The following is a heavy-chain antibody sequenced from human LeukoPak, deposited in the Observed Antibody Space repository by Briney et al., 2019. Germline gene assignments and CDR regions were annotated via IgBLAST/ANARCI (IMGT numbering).Heavy chain of an antibody. D-gene: IGHD3-3*01. CDR1: GGSFSGYY. CDR3: ARGKGSTIFGVVYWFDP. V-gene: IGHV4-34*01. CDR2: INHSGST. Sequence: PSETLSLTCAVYGGSFSGYYWSWIRRPPGKGLEWIGEINHSGSTNYNPSLKSRVTISVDTSKNQFSLKLSSVTAADTAVYYCARGKGSTIFGVVYWFDPWGQGTLVTVSS. J-gene: IGHJ5*02.